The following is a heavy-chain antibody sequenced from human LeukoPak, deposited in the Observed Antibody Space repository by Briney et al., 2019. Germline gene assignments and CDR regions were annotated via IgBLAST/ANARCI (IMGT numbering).Heavy chain of an antibody. D-gene: IGHD2-21*01. CDR3: ARLKLWGTNWFDP. CDR2: IYYSGST. CDR1: GGSISGYY. Sequence: SETLSLTCSVSGGSISGYYWSWIRQPPGKGLELIGCIYYSGSTNYNPSLKSRVTISVDTSKNQFSLKLSSVTAADTAVYYCARLKLWGTNWFDPWGQGTLVTVSS. J-gene: IGHJ5*02. V-gene: IGHV4-59*01.